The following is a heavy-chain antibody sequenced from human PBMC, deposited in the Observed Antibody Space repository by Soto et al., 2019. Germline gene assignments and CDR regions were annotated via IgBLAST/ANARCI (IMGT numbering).Heavy chain of an antibody. Sequence: QVQLQQWGAGLLKPSETLSLTCAVFGGSLSGYYWSWIRQPPGKGLEWIGEMTHTGSTNYSPSLKTRLTISSDTSKYHFSLRLSSVTAADTAVYYCASGGNWGQGTLVTVSS. D-gene: IGHD3-10*01. CDR2: MTHTGST. J-gene: IGHJ4*02. V-gene: IGHV4-34*01. CDR3: ASGGN. CDR1: GGSLSGYY.